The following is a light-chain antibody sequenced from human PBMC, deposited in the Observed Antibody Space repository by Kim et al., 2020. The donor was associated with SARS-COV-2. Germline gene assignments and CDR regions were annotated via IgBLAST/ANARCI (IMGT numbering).Light chain of an antibody. J-gene: IGKJ2*01. CDR1: QSVSSN. CDR3: QQYNNWLGT. V-gene: IGKV3-15*01. CDR2: GAS. Sequence: EIVMTQSPATLSVSPGERATLSCRASQSVSSNLAWYQQKPGQAPRLLMYGASTRATGIPARFSGSGSGTEFTLIISSLQSEDFAVYYCQQYNNWLGTSGQGTKLKI.